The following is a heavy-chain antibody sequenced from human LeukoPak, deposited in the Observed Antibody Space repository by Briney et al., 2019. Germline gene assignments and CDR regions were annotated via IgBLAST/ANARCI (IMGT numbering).Heavy chain of an antibody. CDR2: INWNGGST. J-gene: IGHJ4*02. CDR3: AKDANPYYYDSSGYQSCIDY. Sequence: GGSLRLSCAASGFTFDDYGMSWVRQAPGKGLEWVSGINWNGGSTGYADSVKGRFTISRDNSKNTLYLQMNSLRAEDTAVYYCAKDANPYYYDSSGYQSCIDYWGQGTLVTVSS. CDR1: GFTFDDYG. V-gene: IGHV3-20*04. D-gene: IGHD3-22*01.